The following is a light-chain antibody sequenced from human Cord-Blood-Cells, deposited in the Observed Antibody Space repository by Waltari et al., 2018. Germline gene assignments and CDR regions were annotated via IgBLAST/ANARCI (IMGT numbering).Light chain of an antibody. CDR2: EVS. CDR3: CSYAGSSTYWV. Sequence: QSALTQPASVSGSPGQSITISCTGTSRDVGSSNLVSWYQQHPGKAPKLMIYEVSKRPSGVSNRFSGSKSGNTASLTISGLQAEDEADYYCCSYAGSSTYWVFGGGTKLTVL. J-gene: IGLJ3*02. V-gene: IGLV2-23*02. CDR1: SRDVGSSNL.